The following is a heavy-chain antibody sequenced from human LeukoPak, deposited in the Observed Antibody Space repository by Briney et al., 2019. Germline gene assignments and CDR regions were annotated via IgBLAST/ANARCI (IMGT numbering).Heavy chain of an antibody. V-gene: IGHV4-59*01. CDR1: GGSISSYY. D-gene: IGHD5-18*01. CDR2: IYYSGNT. CDR3: AREPGYSYGTGPFDY. J-gene: IGHJ4*02. Sequence: PSETLSLTCTVSGGSISSYYWSWIRQPPGKGLEWIGYIYYSGNTIYNPSLKSRVTISVDTSKNQFSLKLSSVTAADTAVYYCAREPGYSYGTGPFDYWGQGTLVTVSS.